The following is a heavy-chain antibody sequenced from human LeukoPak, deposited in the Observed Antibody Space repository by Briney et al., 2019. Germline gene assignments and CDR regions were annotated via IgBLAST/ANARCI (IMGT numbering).Heavy chain of an antibody. CDR3: ARNFKRYCSSTSCLGAFDI. CDR1: GFTFSSYG. CDR2: IWYDGSNK. V-gene: IGHV3-33*01. J-gene: IGHJ3*02. D-gene: IGHD2-2*01. Sequence: GGSLRLSCAASGFTFSSYGMHWVRQAPGKGLEWVAVIWYDGSNKYYADSVKGRFTISRDNSKNTLYLQMNSLRAEDTAVYYCARNFKRYCSSTSCLGAFDIWGQGTMVTVSS.